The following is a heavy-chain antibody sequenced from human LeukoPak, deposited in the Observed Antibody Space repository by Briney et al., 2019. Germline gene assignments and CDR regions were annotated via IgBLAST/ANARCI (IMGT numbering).Heavy chain of an antibody. CDR3: ARFDYSNDVIDY. CDR2: IYPGDSDT. V-gene: IGHV5-51*01. J-gene: IGHJ4*02. Sequence: GESLKISCKGSGYSFTSYWIGWVRQMPRKDLQWRVIIYPGDSDTRYSPSFQGQVTISADKSISTAYLQWSSLKASDTAMYYCARFDYSNDVIDYWGQGSLVTVCS. D-gene: IGHD4-11*01. CDR1: GYSFTSYW.